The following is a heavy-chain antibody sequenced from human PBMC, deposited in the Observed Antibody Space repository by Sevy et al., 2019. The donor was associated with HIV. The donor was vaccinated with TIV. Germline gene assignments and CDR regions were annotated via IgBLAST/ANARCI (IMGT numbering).Heavy chain of an antibody. Sequence: GGSLRLSCEASGFTLSSHEMNWVRQVPGKGLEWVSYISSGSSTKFYTDSVKGRFTISRDNDKNSLYLHMDSLRVDDTAVYYCSRDPPETCPKYSSFMDVWGKGTTVTVSS. CDR3: SRDPPETCPKYSSFMDV. J-gene: IGHJ6*03. CDR2: ISSGSSTK. D-gene: IGHD2-15*01. CDR1: GFTLSSHE. V-gene: IGHV3-48*03.